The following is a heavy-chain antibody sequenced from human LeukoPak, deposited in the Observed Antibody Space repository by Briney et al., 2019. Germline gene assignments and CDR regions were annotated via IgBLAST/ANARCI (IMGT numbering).Heavy chain of an antibody. J-gene: IGHJ4*02. Sequence: SGGSLRLSCAASGFTFSTYSMNWVRQAPGKGLEWVSYISSSSSTIYYADSVKGRFTISRDNARNSLFLQMNSLRDDDTAVYYCARASFQRWLQLGGDWGQGTLVTVSS. CDR2: ISSSSSTI. CDR1: GFTFSTYS. D-gene: IGHD5-24*01. CDR3: ARASFQRWLQLGGD. V-gene: IGHV3-48*02.